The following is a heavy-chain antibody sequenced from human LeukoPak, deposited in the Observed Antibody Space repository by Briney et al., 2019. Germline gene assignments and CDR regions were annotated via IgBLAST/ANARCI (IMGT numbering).Heavy chain of an antibody. CDR2: MSGSGGST. J-gene: IGHJ4*02. CDR3: AKDSYYDYVWGSYRYTNQFDY. V-gene: IGHV3-23*01. Sequence: PGRSLRLSCAASGFTFSDYAMHWVRQAPGKGLEWVSGMSGSGGSTYYADSVKGRFTISRDNSKNTLYLQMNSLRAEDTAVYYCAKDSYYDYVWGSYRYTNQFDYWGQGTLVTVSS. CDR1: GFTFSDYA. D-gene: IGHD3-16*02.